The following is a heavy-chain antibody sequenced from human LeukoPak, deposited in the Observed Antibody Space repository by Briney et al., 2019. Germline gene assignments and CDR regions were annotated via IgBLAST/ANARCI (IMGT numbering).Heavy chain of an antibody. J-gene: IGHJ4*01. CDR3: ARGPPYDSSGYPYYFDY. D-gene: IGHD3-22*01. V-gene: IGHV3-20*04. CDR2: INWNGGST. CDR1: GFTFDDYG. Sequence: GGSLRLSCAASGFTFDDYGMSWVRQAPGKGLEWVSGINWNGGSTGYADSVKGRFTISRDNAKNSLYLQMNSLRAEDTALYYCARGPPYDSSGYPYYFDYWGHGTLVTVSS.